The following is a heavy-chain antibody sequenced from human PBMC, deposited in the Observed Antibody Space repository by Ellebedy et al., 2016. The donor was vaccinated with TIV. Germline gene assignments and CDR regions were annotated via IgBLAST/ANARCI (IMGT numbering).Heavy chain of an antibody. CDR1: GFTFSSYA. J-gene: IGHJ6*02. Sequence: GESLKISCAASGFTFSSYAMSWVRQAPGKGLEWVSGISSSGGSTYYADSVKGRFTISRDNSKNTLYLQMNSLRAEDTAVYYCAREGEYDFWSGWGDYYYYSMDVWGQGTTVTVSS. V-gene: IGHV3-23*01. CDR3: AREGEYDFWSGWGDYYYYSMDV. D-gene: IGHD3-3*01. CDR2: ISSSGGST.